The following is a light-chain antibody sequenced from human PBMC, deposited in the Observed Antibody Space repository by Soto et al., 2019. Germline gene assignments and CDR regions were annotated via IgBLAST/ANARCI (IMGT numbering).Light chain of an antibody. CDR3: QQYASSPRP. Sequence: IVLTQSPGTLSLSPGERATLSCRASQSISSSYLAWYQQKPGQAPRLLIYGPSSRATGIPDRFSGSGSGTDFTLTINRLEPEDFAVYYCQQYASSPRPFGQGTKVDIX. V-gene: IGKV3-20*01. J-gene: IGKJ1*01. CDR1: QSISSSY. CDR2: GPS.